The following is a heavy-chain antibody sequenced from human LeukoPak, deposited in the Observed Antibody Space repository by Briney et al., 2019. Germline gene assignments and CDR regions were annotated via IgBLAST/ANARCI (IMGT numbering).Heavy chain of an antibody. V-gene: IGHV1-2*02. CDR2: INPNSGGT. CDR1: GYTFTGYY. J-gene: IGHJ6*03. D-gene: IGHD6-13*01. Sequence: ASVKVSCKASGYTFTGYYMHWVRQAPGQGLEWMGWINPNSGGTNYAQKFQGRVTMTRDTSISTAYMELSRLRSDDTAVYYCARAYSSSWTYYYYMDVWGKGTTVTVSS. CDR3: ARAYSSSWTYYYYMDV.